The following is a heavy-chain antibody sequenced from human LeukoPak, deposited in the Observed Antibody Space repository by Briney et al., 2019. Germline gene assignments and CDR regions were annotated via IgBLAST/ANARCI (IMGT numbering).Heavy chain of an antibody. D-gene: IGHD3-10*01. J-gene: IGHJ4*02. Sequence: GGTLRLSCAASGFTFSSYVMSWVRQAPGKGLEWVAFIRYDGSNIYYADSVKGRFTISRHNSKNTLSLQMNSLRAEDTAVYYCAKDRGSGSAIDYWGQGTLVTVSS. CDR1: GFTFSSYV. CDR2: IRYDGSNI. V-gene: IGHV3-30*02. CDR3: AKDRGSGSAIDY.